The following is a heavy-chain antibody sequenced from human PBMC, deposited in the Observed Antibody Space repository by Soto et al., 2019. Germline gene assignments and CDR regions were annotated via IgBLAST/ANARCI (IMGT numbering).Heavy chain of an antibody. D-gene: IGHD6-13*01. V-gene: IGHV3-23*01. J-gene: IGHJ4*02. CDR1: GFTFSSYA. Sequence: GGSLRLSCAASGFTFSSYAMSWVRQAPGKGLEWVSAISGSGGSAYYAESVKGQFTISRDNSKNTLNLQMKSLRAVDTAVYYCAKYHSSSWYYFDYWGQGTLVTVSS. CDR2: ISGSGGSA. CDR3: AKYHSSSWYYFDY.